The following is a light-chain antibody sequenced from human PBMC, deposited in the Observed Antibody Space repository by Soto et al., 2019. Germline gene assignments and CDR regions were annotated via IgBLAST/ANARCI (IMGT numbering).Light chain of an antibody. CDR2: LAS. Sequence: DIVMTQSPLSLPVSPGEPASISCRSSQSLLNSNGYNCLEWYLQKPGQSPQLRIYLASNRASGVPDRFSGSGSGTDVTLKISRVVAEDVRVYYCLQSRVTPLTFGHGTKVEIK. CDR3: LQSRVTPLT. CDR1: QSLLNSNGYNC. V-gene: IGKV2-28*01. J-gene: IGKJ1*01.